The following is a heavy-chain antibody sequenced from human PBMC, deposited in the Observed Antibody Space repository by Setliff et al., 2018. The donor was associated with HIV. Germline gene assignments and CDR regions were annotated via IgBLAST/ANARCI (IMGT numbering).Heavy chain of an antibody. CDR2: INHSGST. CDR1: GGSFSGFY. CDR3: ARGPPGSSIGWYVGY. J-gene: IGHJ4*02. D-gene: IGHD6-19*01. Sequence: SETLSLTCAVYGGSFSGFYWNWIRQPPGKGLEWIGEINHSGSTNYNPSLKGRVTISVDTSKNQFSLRLSSVIAADTAGYYCARGPPGSSIGWYVGYWGQGTLVTVSS. V-gene: IGHV4-34*01.